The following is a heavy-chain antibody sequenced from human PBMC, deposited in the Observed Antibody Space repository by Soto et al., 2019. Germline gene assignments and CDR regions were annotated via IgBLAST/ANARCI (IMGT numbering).Heavy chain of an antibody. V-gene: IGHV4-30-4*01. CDR3: ARDPYVWGSYRAHWGYYYGMDV. Sequence: SETLPLTCTVSGGSISSGDYYWSWIRQPPGKGLEWIGYIYYSGSTYYNPSLKSRVTISVDTSKNQFSLKLSSVTAADTAVYYCARDPYVWGSYRAHWGYYYGMDVWGQGTTVTVSS. CDR2: IYYSGST. D-gene: IGHD3-16*02. J-gene: IGHJ6*02. CDR1: GGSISSGDYY.